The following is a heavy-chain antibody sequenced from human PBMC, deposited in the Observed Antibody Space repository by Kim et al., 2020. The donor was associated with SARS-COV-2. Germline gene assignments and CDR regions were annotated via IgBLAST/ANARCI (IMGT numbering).Heavy chain of an antibody. J-gene: IGHJ4*02. CDR2: T. V-gene: IGHV3-23*03. Sequence: TKNANSVKGRITITSDNTKNTMNLQMNNMRADDTAEYFCAKGHGLHTFDSWGQGTLLTVSS. D-gene: IGHD4-4*01. CDR3: AKGHGLHTFDS.